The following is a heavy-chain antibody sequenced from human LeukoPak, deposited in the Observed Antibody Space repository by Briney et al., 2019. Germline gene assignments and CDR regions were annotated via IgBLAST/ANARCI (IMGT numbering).Heavy chain of an antibody. J-gene: IGHJ4*02. Sequence: SETLSLTCTVSGGSISSYYWSWIRQPPGRGLEWIGYIYYSGSTYYNPSLKSRVTISVDTSKNQFSLKLSSVTAADTAVYYCARLGPYSSSWYYFDYWDQGTLVTVSS. CDR1: GGSISSYY. CDR2: IYYSGST. CDR3: ARLGPYSSSWYYFDY. V-gene: IGHV4-59*01. D-gene: IGHD6-13*01.